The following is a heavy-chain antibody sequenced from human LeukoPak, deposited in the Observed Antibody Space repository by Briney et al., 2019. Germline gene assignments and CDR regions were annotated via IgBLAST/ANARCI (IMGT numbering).Heavy chain of an antibody. CDR2: ISGSGGST. CDR3: AKVAGSTHFFDY. D-gene: IGHD1-26*01. J-gene: IGHJ4*02. V-gene: IGHV3-23*01. Sequence: GGSLRLSCAASGFTFSSYAMSWVRQAPGKGLEWVSAISGSGGSTYYADSVKGRFTISRDNPKNTLYLQMNSLRAEDTAVYYSAKVAGSTHFFDYWGQGTLVTVSS. CDR1: GFTFSSYA.